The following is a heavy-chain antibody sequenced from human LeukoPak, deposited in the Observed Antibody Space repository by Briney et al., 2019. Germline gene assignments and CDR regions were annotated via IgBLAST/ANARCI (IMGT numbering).Heavy chain of an antibody. CDR3: ARDSFEEVSSTAYFDY. Sequence: ASVKVSCKASGYTFTGYYMHWVRQAPGQGLEWMGWINPNSGGTNYAQKFQGRVTMTRDTSISTAYMELSRLRSDDTAVYYCARDSFEEVSSTAYFDYWGQGTLVTVSS. CDR1: GYTFTGYY. V-gene: IGHV1-2*02. D-gene: IGHD2-2*01. CDR2: INPNSGGT. J-gene: IGHJ4*02.